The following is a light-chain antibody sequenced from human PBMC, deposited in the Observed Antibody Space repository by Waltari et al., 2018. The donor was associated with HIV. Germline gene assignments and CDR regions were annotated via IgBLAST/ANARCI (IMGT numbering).Light chain of an antibody. CDR3: NTYTTSSTLHVV. CDR1: SRDVGGYNY. CDR2: DVS. Sequence: QSALTQPASVSGSPGQSITISCTGTSRDVGGYNYVSWYQHHPGKAPKLMSYDVSNRPSGGSNRFSGSKAGNTASLTISGLQAEDEADYYCNTYTTSSTLHVVFGGGTKRTVL. V-gene: IGLV2-14*03. J-gene: IGLJ2*01.